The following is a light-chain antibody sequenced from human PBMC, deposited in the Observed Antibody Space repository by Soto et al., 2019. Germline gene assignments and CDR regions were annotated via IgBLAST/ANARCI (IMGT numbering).Light chain of an antibody. CDR1: QSVSSSF. CDR2: GTS. V-gene: IGKV3-20*01. CDR3: QQYPNSPWT. Sequence: EVVLTQSPGSLSLSPGERATLSCRASQSVSSSFLAWYQQKPGQAPRLLIYGTSTRATGIPDSFSGSGSGTDFTLTISRLEPEDFAVYYCQQYPNSPWTFGQGTKVDIK. J-gene: IGKJ1*01.